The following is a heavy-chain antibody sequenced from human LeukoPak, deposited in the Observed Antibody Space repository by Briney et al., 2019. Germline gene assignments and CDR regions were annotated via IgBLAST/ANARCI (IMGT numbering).Heavy chain of an antibody. CDR2: INPNSGGT. J-gene: IGHJ4*02. CDR1: GYTFTSYG. CDR3: ARDPHIVATIFDY. Sequence: ASVKVSCKASGYTFTSYGISWVRQAPGQGLEWMGWINPNSGGTNYAQKFQGRVTMTRDTSISTAYMELSRLRSDDTAVYYCARDPHIVATIFDYWGQGTLVTVSS. D-gene: IGHD5-12*01. V-gene: IGHV1-2*02.